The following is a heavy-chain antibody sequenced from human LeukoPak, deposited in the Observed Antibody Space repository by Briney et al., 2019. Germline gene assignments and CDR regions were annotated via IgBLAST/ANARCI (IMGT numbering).Heavy chain of an antibody. CDR2: IYYSGNT. CDR3: ARHLGTGWRDALDI. V-gene: IGHV4-59*08. J-gene: IGHJ3*02. CDR1: GGSTSSYY. Sequence: SETLSLTCTVSGGSTSSYYWTWIRQPPGKGLEWIGYIYYSGNTNYNPSLKSRVTISVDTSKNQFSLKLSSVTAADTAVYYCARHLGTGWRDALDIWGQGTMVTVSS. D-gene: IGHD6-19*01.